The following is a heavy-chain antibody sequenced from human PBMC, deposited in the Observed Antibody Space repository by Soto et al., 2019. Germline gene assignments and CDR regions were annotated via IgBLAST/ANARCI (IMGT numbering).Heavy chain of an antibody. D-gene: IGHD2-15*01. J-gene: IGHJ6*02. Sequence: QVQLVQSGAEVREPGASVKVSCKASGYTLTSYYMHWVRQAPGQGLEWVGIINPSGGSTRYAQKLQVTVSMTRDTSTSTVHMELSSLRAEDAAVYYCARARPAYCSTGSRSPRDYDGMDVWGQGTTVTVSS. V-gene: IGHV1-46*01. CDR1: GYTLTSYY. CDR3: ARARPAYCSTGSRSPRDYDGMDV. CDR2: INPSGGST.